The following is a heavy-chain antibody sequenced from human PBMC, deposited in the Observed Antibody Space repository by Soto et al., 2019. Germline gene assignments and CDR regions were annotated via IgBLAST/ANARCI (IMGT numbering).Heavy chain of an antibody. J-gene: IGHJ5*02. CDR1: GGSFSGYF. D-gene: IGHD3-22*01. Sequence: PSETLSLTCGVYGGSFSGYFWRWIRQPPGKGLEWIGEINHSGSTNYNPSLKSRVTISVDTSKNQFSLKLTSVTAADTAVYYCARKMPTMIVVVIQNWFDPWGQGTLVTVPQ. CDR3: ARKMPTMIVVVIQNWFDP. V-gene: IGHV4-34*01. CDR2: INHSGST.